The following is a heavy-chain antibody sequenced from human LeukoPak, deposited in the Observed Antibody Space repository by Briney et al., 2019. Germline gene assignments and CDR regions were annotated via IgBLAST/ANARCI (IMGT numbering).Heavy chain of an antibody. CDR3: AKDITFIAVAGTGFDY. V-gene: IGHV3-43*02. CDR1: GFTFDDYA. Sequence: HGGSLGLSCAASGFTFDDYAMHWVRQAPGKGLEWVSIISGDGGSTYYADSVKGRFTISRDNSKNSLYLQMNSLRTEDTALYYFAKDITFIAVAGTGFDYWGQGTLVTVSS. D-gene: IGHD6-19*01. J-gene: IGHJ4*02. CDR2: ISGDGGST.